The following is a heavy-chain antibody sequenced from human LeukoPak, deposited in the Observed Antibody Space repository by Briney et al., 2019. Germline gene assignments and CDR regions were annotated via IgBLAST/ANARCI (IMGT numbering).Heavy chain of an antibody. CDR3: AREVVPAAYFDY. V-gene: IGHV4-39*07. CDR1: GGSISSSSYY. D-gene: IGHD2-2*01. J-gene: IGHJ4*02. CDR2: IYYSGST. Sequence: SETLSLTCTVSGGSISSSSYYWGWIRQPPGKGLEWIGSIYYSGSTYYNPSLKSRVTISVDTPKNQFSLKLSSVTAADTAVYYCAREVVPAAYFDYWGQGTLVTVSS.